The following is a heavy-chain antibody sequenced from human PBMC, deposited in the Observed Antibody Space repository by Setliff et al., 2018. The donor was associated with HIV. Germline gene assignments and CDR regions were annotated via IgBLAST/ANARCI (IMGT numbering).Heavy chain of an antibody. J-gene: IGHJ4*02. D-gene: IGHD3-10*01. Sequence: EASVKVSCKTAGYTFTGHFIHWMRQAPGQGLEWMGWINPNSGATDYAWRFEDRVTMTSDTSIRTVYMELSSLRFDDTAVYYCARDTAIGWYGESKMSDFWGQGTLVTVSS. CDR1: GYTFTGHF. V-gene: IGHV1-2*02. CDR3: ARDTAIGWYGESKMSDF. CDR2: INPNSGAT.